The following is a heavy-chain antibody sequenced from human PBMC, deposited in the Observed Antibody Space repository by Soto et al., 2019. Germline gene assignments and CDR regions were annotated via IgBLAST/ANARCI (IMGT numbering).Heavy chain of an antibody. CDR2: IWYDGSNK. D-gene: IGHD4-17*01. V-gene: IGHV3-33*01. Sequence: QVQLVESGGGVVQPGRSLRLSCAASGFTFSSYGMHWVRQAPGKGLEWVAVIWYDGSNKYYADSVKGRFTISRDNSKNTLYLQMNSLRAEDTAVYYCARDRPRTTGTTGGPLGYWGQGTLVTVSS. CDR3: ARDRPRTTGTTGGPLGY. J-gene: IGHJ4*02. CDR1: GFTFSSYG.